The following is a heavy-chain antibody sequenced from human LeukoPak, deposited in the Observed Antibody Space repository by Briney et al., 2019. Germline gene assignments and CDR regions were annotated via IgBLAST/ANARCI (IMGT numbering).Heavy chain of an antibody. D-gene: IGHD3-16*02. J-gene: IGHJ4*02. CDR1: GGSISSGFYY. CDR3: ARSDIWGSYRFLDY. CDR2: MLYSGST. V-gene: IGHV4-61*01. Sequence: PSETLSLTCTVSGGSISSGFYYWSWIRQSPGKGLEWIGYMLYSGSTNQNPSLRSRVTISVDTSKNQVSLKLSSVTAADTAVYYCARSDIWGSYRFLDYWGQGALVTVSS.